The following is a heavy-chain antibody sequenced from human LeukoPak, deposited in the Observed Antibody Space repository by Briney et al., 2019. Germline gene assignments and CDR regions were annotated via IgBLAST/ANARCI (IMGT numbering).Heavy chain of an antibody. CDR1: GGSISSGDYY. CDR2: IYYSGST. Sequence: SQTLSLTCTVSGGSISSGDYYWSWIRQPPGKGLEWIGYIYYSGSTYYNPSLKSRVTILVDTSKNQFSLKLSSVTAADTAVYYCARDRLGYCSGGSCQMAWGQGTLVTVSS. D-gene: IGHD2-15*01. V-gene: IGHV4-30-4*01. J-gene: IGHJ5*02. CDR3: ARDRLGYCSGGSCQMA.